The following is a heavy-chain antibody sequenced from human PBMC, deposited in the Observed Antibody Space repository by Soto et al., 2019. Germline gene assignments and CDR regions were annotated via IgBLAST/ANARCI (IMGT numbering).Heavy chain of an antibody. V-gene: IGHV1-8*02. J-gene: IGHJ3*02. CDR2: MNPNSGNT. Sequence: GASVKVSCKPSGYTFTDLYIHWVRQATGQGLEWMGWMNPNSGNTGYAQKFQGRVTMTRNTSISTAYMELSSLRSEDTAVYYCARGLRYCSGGSCFAVGGDAFDIWGQGTMVTVSS. CDR3: ARGLRYCSGGSCFAVGGDAFDI. D-gene: IGHD2-15*01. CDR1: GYTFTDLY.